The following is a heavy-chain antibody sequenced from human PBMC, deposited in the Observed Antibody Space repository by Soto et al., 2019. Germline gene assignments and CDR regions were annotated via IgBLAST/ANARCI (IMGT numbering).Heavy chain of an antibody. CDR1: GFTFDDFA. CDR3: VKANDQQLVEGGPFDM. D-gene: IGHD6-13*01. CDR2: INWSGGSS. V-gene: IGHV3-9*01. Sequence: RLSCAASGFTFDDFAMHWVRQAPGKGLEWVSGINWSGGSSGYSDSVKGRFTISRDNAKNSLSLQMNSLRVEDTALFYCVKANDQQLVEGGPFDMWGQGTMVTVSS. J-gene: IGHJ3*02.